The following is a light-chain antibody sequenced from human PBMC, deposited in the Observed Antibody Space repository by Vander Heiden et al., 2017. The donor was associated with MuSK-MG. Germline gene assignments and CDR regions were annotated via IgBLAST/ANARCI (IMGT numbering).Light chain of an antibody. CDR1: SANVGGNS. Sequence: TQAPSASGAPGQTVTISSSGGSANVGGNSVNWYQQLPGTAPKLLISNNDQRPSGVHDRFSGSKSGTSASLAISGLQSEDEADYYCAAWDDSLSGPVFGGGTKLTVL. J-gene: IGLJ2*01. CDR3: AAWDDSLSGPV. V-gene: IGLV1-44*01. CDR2: NND.